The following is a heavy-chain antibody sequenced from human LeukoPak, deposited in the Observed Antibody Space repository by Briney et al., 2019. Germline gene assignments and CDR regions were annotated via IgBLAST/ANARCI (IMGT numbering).Heavy chain of an antibody. CDR2: IKQDGSEK. J-gene: IGHJ4*02. Sequence: GGSLRLSCAASGFIFTNYWMGWVRQAPGKGLEWVANIKQDGSEKYYVDSVKGRFTISRDNAKNSLYLQMNSLRVEDTALFYCARISYYGGTPHFDYWAREPWSPSPQ. CDR1: GFIFTNYW. CDR3: ARISYYGGTPHFDY. V-gene: IGHV3-7*01. D-gene: IGHD4-23*01.